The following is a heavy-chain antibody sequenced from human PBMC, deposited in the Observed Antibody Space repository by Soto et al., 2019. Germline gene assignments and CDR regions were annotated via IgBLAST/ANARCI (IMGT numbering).Heavy chain of an antibody. V-gene: IGHV4-34*01. J-gene: IGHJ4*02. Sequence: QVQLQQWGAGLLKPSETLSLTCAVYGGSFSGYYWSWIRQPPGKGLEWIGEINHSGSTNYNPSLKSRVTISVDTSKNQFSLKLSSVTAADTAVYYCASDCSSTSCYAGSRWGQGTPVTVSS. CDR3: ASDCSSTSCYAGSR. D-gene: IGHD2-2*01. CDR2: INHSGST. CDR1: GGSFSGYY.